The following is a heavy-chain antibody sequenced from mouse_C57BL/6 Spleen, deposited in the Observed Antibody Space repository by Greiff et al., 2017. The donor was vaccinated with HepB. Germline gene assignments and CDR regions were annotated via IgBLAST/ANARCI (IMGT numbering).Heavy chain of an antibody. CDR2: ISDGGSYT. Sequence: EVQVVESGGGLVKPGGSLKLSCAASGFTFSSYAMSWVRQTPEKRLEWVATISDGGSYTYYPDNVKGRFTISRDNAKNNLYLQMSHLKSEDTAMYYCARGGDVAYWGQGTLVTVSA. J-gene: IGHJ3*01. V-gene: IGHV5-4*01. CDR3: ARGGDVAY. D-gene: IGHD3-3*01. CDR1: GFTFSSYA.